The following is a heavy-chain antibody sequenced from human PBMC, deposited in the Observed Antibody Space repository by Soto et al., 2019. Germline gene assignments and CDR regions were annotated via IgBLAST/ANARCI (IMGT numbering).Heavy chain of an antibody. V-gene: IGHV1-46*03. CDR1: GYTFTSYY. J-gene: IGHJ5*02. CDR3: ARAVAAAGYTRLNWFDP. Sequence: QVQLVQSGAEVKKPGASVKVSCKASGYTFTSYYMHWVRQAPGQGLEWMGIINPSGGSTSYAQKFQGRVTMTSDTSTSTVYMELSSLRSEHTAVYYCARAVAAAGYTRLNWFDPWGQGTLVTVSS. D-gene: IGHD6-13*01. CDR2: INPSGGST.